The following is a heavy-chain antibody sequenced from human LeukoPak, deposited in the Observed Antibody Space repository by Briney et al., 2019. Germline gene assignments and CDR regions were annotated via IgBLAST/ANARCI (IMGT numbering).Heavy chain of an antibody. CDR3: AREVGQWLVHIDY. Sequence: ASVKVACKASGYTFTGYYMHWVRQAPGQGLEWMGWINPNSGGTNYAQKFQGRVTMTRDTSISTAYMELSRLRSDDTAVYYCAREVGQWLVHIDYWGQGTLVTVS. CDR2: INPNSGGT. V-gene: IGHV1-2*02. D-gene: IGHD6-19*01. CDR1: GYTFTGYY. J-gene: IGHJ4*02.